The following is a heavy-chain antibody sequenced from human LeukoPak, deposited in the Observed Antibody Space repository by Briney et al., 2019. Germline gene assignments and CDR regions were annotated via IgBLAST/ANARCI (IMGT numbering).Heavy chain of an antibody. CDR1: GGPFSGYY. D-gene: IGHD6-19*01. CDR3: ARARGAVAGYFDF. J-gene: IGHJ4*02. CDR2: INHSGSA. Sequence: SETLSLTCAVYGGPFSGYYLSWIRQPPGKGLEWIGEINHSGSANYNPSLKSRVTISVDTSKNQFSLKLSSVTAADTAVYYCARARGAVAGYFDFWGQGTLVTVSS. V-gene: IGHV4-34*01.